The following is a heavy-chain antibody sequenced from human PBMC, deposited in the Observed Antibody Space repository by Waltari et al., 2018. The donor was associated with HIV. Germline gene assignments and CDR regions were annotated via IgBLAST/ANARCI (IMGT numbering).Heavy chain of an antibody. Sequence: QLVQSEGGRVRLGGSFRLSCVASEFVLSAHSVHWVRQAPGAVLEWVGKVNDDGRETHYSASVKGRFVITRDNANNSIHLDMANLGAAETGLYFCARESGWLYSPFFDLWGGGSRLTVSS. J-gene: IGHJ4*02. D-gene: IGHD2-21*01. CDR3: ARESGWLYSPFFDL. CDR2: VNDDGRET. CDR1: EFVLSAHS. V-gene: IGHV3-7*04.